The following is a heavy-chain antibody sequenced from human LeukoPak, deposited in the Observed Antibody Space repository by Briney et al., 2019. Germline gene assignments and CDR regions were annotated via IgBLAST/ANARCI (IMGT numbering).Heavy chain of an antibody. D-gene: IGHD4-17*01. CDR3: AKDLRPIHYFGDYSEYYYYAMDV. Sequence: GGSLRLSCAASEFTFDDFAMHWVRQVPGKGLEWVSGISWNSITIGYADSVKGRFTISRDNAKNSLYLQMNSLRAEDTALYYCAKDLRPIHYFGDYSEYYYYAMDVWDQGTTVTVSS. CDR1: EFTFDDFA. CDR2: ISWNSITI. J-gene: IGHJ6*02. V-gene: IGHV3-9*01.